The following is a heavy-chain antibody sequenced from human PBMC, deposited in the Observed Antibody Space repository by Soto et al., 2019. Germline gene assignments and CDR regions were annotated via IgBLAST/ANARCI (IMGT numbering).Heavy chain of an antibody. CDR3: ARIYGGNSIGY. J-gene: IGHJ4*02. Sequence: QVQLQQWGAGLLKPSETLSLTCAVYGGSFSGYYWSWIRQPPGKGLEWIGEINHSGSTNYNPSLKSXXTXSXXPSKTQFALMLSSVTAADTAVYYCARIYGGNSIGYWGQGTLVTVSS. D-gene: IGHD4-17*01. CDR2: INHSGST. V-gene: IGHV4-34*01. CDR1: GGSFSGYY.